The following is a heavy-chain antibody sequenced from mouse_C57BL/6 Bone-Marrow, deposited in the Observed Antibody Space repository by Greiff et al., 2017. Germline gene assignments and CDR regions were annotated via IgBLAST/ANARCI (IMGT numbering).Heavy chain of an antibody. V-gene: IGHV3-6*01. CDR3: AREGYGSSSYAMDY. J-gene: IGHJ4*01. D-gene: IGHD1-1*01. CDR1: GYSITSGYY. Sequence: DVKLQESGPGLVKPSQSLSLTCSVTGYSITSGYYWNWIRQFPGNKLEWMGYISYDGSNNYNPYLKNRISITRDTSKNQFFLKLNFVTTEDTATYYCAREGYGSSSYAMDYWGQGTSVTVSS. CDR2: ISYDGSN.